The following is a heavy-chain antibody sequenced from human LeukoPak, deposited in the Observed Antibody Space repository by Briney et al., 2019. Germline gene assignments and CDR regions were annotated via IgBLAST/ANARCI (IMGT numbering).Heavy chain of an antibody. D-gene: IGHD4-11*01. CDR1: GFTFSSYW. V-gene: IGHV3-7*01. Sequence: GGSLRLSCAASGFTFSSYWMSWVRQAPGKGLEWVANIKQDGSEKYYVDFVKGRFTISRDNAKNSLYLQMNSLRAEDTAVYYCARDMHDYSNYLDSWGQGTLVTVSS. CDR3: ARDMHDYSNYLDS. J-gene: IGHJ4*02. CDR2: IKQDGSEK.